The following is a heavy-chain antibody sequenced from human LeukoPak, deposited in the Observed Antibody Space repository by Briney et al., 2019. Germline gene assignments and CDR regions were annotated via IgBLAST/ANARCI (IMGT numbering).Heavy chain of an antibody. D-gene: IGHD3-22*01. Sequence: GGSLRLSCAASGFTFSSYAMSWIRQAPGKGLEWVSSITGSGGSTYYADSVKGRFTISRDSSKSTLYLQMNSLRAEDTAVYYCAEEGGYDSSAVFVDSWGQGTLVTVSS. CDR3: AEEGGYDSSAVFVDS. J-gene: IGHJ4*02. CDR1: GFTFSSYA. V-gene: IGHV3-23*01. CDR2: ITGSGGST.